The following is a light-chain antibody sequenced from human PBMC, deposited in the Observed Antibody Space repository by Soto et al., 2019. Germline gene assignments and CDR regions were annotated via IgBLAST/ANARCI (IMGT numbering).Light chain of an antibody. V-gene: IGLV1-47*01. Sequence: QSVLTQPPSASGTPGQRVTISCSGSSSNIGSNYVYWYQQLPGTAPKLLIYRNNQRPSGVPDRFSGSRSGTSGSLAISGLRSEVEADYYCAAWDDSLSAMVFGRGTKLTVL. CDR2: RNN. CDR1: SSNIGSNY. CDR3: AAWDDSLSAMV. J-gene: IGLJ2*01.